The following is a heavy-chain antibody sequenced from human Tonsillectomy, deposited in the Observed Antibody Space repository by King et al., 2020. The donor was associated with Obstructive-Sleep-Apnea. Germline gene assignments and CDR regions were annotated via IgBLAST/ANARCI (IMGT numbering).Heavy chain of an antibody. CDR2: IYYSGST. Sequence: QLQESGPGLVKPSETLSLTCSVSGGSISSSTYSWGWIRQPPGKGLEWIGIIYYSGSTSYNPSLKSRVTISVDTSKNQFSLKLSSVTAADTAVYYCKRAPTLVPYDSGNGEAAFDIWGQGTMVTVSS. V-gene: IGHV4-39*07. J-gene: IGHJ3*02. CDR1: GGSISSSTYS. CDR3: KRAPTLVPYDSGNGEAAFDI. D-gene: IGHD3-10*01.